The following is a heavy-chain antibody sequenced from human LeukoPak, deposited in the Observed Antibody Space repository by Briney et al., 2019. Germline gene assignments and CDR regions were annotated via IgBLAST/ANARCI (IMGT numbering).Heavy chain of an antibody. V-gene: IGHV3-30*02. J-gene: IGHJ4*02. CDR1: GFTFSSYG. CDR3: AKDITSRSPINDY. Sequence: GGSLRLSCAASGFTFSSYGMHWVRRAPGKGLEWVAFIRYDGSNKYYADSVKGRFTISRDNSKNTLYLQMNSLRAEDTAVYYCAKDITSRSPINDYWGQGALVTVSS. CDR2: IRYDGSNK. D-gene: IGHD1-1*01.